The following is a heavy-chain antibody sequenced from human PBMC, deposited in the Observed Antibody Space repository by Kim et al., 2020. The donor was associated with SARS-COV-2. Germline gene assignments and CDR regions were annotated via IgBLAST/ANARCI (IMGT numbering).Heavy chain of an antibody. D-gene: IGHD6-6*01. Sequence: AESIKGRFTISRDKSKNTLYLQIKCLRAEDTAVYYCARKTADHTSSFLENWGQGTLVTVSS. CDR3: ARKTADHTSSFLEN. J-gene: IGHJ4*02. V-gene: IGHV3-30*01.